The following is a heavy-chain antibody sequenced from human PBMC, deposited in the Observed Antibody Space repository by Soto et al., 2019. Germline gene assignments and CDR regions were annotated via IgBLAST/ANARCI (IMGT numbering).Heavy chain of an antibody. V-gene: IGHV1-8*01. J-gene: IGHJ5*02. CDR2: MNPNSGNT. CDR3: ARSTPNSSSRGYWFDP. CDR1: VYTFPRYD. D-gene: IGHD6-6*01. Sequence: XSVKVSCKASVYTFPRYDINWVRQATGQGLEWMGWMNPNSGNTGYAQKFQGRVTMTRNTSISTAYMELSSLRSEDTAVYYCARSTPNSSSRGYWFDPWGQGTLVTVSS.